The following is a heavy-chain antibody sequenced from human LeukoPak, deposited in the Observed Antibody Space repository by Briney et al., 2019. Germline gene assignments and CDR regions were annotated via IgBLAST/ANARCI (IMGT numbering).Heavy chain of an antibody. CDR3: SIRRNWHFDL. CDR2: IYSSGST. Sequence: PSETLSLTCTVSGGSINSYYWSWIRQSPGKGLEWIGCIYSSGSTNYNPSLMSRLTISVDTAKNQFSLKLSSVTAADTAVYYCSIRRNWHFDLWGRGTLVTVSS. J-gene: IGHJ2*01. CDR1: GGSINSYY. V-gene: IGHV4-59*01. D-gene: IGHD2-21*01.